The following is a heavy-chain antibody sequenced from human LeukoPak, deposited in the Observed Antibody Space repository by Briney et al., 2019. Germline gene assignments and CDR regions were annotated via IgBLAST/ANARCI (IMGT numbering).Heavy chain of an antibody. Sequence: GRSLRLSCAASGFTFDDYAMHWVRQAPGKGLEWVSLISWDGGSTYYADSVKGRFTISRDNSKNSLYLQMNSLRAEDTALYYCAKGRSGSLGDYFDYWGQGTLVTVSS. CDR1: GFTFDDYA. J-gene: IGHJ4*02. CDR2: ISWDGGST. D-gene: IGHD1-26*01. V-gene: IGHV3-43D*03. CDR3: AKGRSGSLGDYFDY.